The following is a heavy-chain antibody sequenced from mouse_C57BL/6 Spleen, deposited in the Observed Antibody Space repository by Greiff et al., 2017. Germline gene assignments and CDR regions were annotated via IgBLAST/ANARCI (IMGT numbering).Heavy chain of an antibody. D-gene: IGHD1-1*01. J-gene: IGHJ2*01. CDR2: IDPEDGDT. CDR3: TTAITTVVATDY. V-gene: IGHV14-1*01. Sequence: EVQLQQSGAELVRPGASVKLSCTASGFNIKDYYMHWVKQRPEQGLEWIGRIDPEDGDTEYAPKFQGKATMTADTSSNTAYLQLSSLTSEDTAVYYCTTAITTVVATDYWGQGTTLTVSS. CDR1: GFNIKDYY.